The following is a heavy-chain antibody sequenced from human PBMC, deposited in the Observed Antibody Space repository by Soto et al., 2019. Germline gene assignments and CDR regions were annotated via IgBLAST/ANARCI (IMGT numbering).Heavy chain of an antibody. CDR3: AKDSGYDWTLFDY. V-gene: IGHV3-9*01. Sequence: PGGSLRLSCAASGFTFDDYAMHWVRQAPGKGLEWVSGISWNSGSIGYADSVKGRFTISRDNAKNSLYLQMNSLRAEDTALYYCAKDSGYDWTLFDYWGQGTLVTVSS. CDR2: ISWNSGSI. D-gene: IGHD5-12*01. J-gene: IGHJ4*02. CDR1: GFTFDDYA.